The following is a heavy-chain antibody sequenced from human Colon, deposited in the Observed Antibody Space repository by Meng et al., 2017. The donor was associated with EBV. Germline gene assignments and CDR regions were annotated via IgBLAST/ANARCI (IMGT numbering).Heavy chain of an antibody. CDR1: GFTFSSYY. Sequence: EVQLVESGGGLVQSGGSLRLSCASSGFTFSSYYMHWARQAPGKGLVWVSQIKRDGSSTGYADSVKGRFTISRDNAKNTLYLQMNSLRAEDTAVYYCVKDGYCSGGSCDGGFGFDPWGQGTLVTVSS. V-gene: IGHV3-74*01. CDR2: IKRDGSST. D-gene: IGHD2-15*01. CDR3: VKDGYCSGGSCDGGFGFDP. J-gene: IGHJ5*02.